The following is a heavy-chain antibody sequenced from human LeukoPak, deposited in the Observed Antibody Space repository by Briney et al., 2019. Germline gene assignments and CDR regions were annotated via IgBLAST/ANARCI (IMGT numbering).Heavy chain of an antibody. CDR2: ISSSSSYI. V-gene: IGHV3-21*01. J-gene: IGHJ4*02. CDR1: GFTFSSYS. Sequence: GGSLRLSCAASGFTFSSYSTNWVRQAPGKGLEWVSSISSSSSYIYYADSVKGRFTISRDNAKNSLYLQMNSLRAEDTAVYYCARDRGYDYVWGSYRHDYWGQGTLVTVSP. D-gene: IGHD3-16*02. CDR3: ARDRGYDYVWGSYRHDY.